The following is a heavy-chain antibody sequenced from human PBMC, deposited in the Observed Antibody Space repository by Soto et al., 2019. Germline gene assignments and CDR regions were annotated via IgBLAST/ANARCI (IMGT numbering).Heavy chain of an antibody. D-gene: IGHD3-22*01. CDR3: ASEGARYYYDSSGYYGR. CDR1: GGSISSSSYY. V-gene: IGHV4-39*01. CDR2: IYYSGST. Sequence: QLQLQESGPGLVKPSETLSLTCTVSGGSISSSSYYWGWIRQPPGKGLEWIGSIYYSGSTYYNPSLKSRVPISVDTSKNQFSLKLSSVTAADTAVYYCASEGARYYYDSSGYYGRWGQGTLVTVSS. J-gene: IGHJ4*02.